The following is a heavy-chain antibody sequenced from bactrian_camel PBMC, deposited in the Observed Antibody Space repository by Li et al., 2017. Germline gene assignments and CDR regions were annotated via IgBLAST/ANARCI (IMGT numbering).Heavy chain of an antibody. CDR3: WSRAG. CDR1: GFTFNAHG. Sequence: VQLVESGGDLVHPGGSLRLSCAATGFTFNAHGMRWVRQAAGKGLEWVSTIIPDGARQYYADSVKGRFTISRDNAKNTVYLQMNSLNSEDTALYYCWSRAGWGQGTQVTVS. CDR2: IIPDGARQ. J-gene: IGHJ4*01. V-gene: IGHV3S40*01.